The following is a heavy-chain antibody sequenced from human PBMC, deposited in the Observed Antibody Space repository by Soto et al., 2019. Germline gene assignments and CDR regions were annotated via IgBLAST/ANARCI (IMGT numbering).Heavy chain of an antibody. D-gene: IGHD3-22*01. Sequence: PSETLSLTCTVSGGSISSGGYYWSWIRQHPGKGLEWIGYISYSGSTYYNPSLKSRITINPDTSKNQFSLQLNSVTPEDTAVYYCAREYYYDSSGYSWFDPWGQGTLVTVPQ. CDR1: GGSISSGGYY. CDR3: AREYYYDSSGYSWFDP. CDR2: ISYSGST. V-gene: IGHV4-31*03. J-gene: IGHJ5*02.